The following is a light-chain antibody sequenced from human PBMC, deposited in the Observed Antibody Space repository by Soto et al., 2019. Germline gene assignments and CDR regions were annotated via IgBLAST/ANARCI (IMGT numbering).Light chain of an antibody. CDR2: TNN. J-gene: IGLJ1*01. Sequence: QSVLTQPPSASGTPGQRVTISCSGSISNIGSNTVNWYQQLPGAAPQLLIYTNNQRPSGFPDRFSGSKSGTSASLAISGRLSEEEADYYGASWDTSLDVLYVFGTGTKLTVL. V-gene: IGLV1-44*01. CDR3: ASWDTSLDVLYV. CDR1: ISNIGSNT.